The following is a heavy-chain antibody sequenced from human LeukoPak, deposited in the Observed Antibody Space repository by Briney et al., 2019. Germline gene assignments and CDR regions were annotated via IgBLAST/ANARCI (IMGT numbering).Heavy chain of an antibody. J-gene: IGHJ4*02. V-gene: IGHV3-49*03. Sequence: PGRSLRLSCTASGFTLGDYAMSWFRQAPGKGLEWVAFIGSRVYGGTIEYAASVRGRFTISRDDSRSIAYLQMNSLKTDDTAVYYCTRSMGIATAGTFYYFDSWGQGTLVTVSS. CDR3: TRSMGIATAGTFYYFDS. CDR2: IGSRVYGGTI. D-gene: IGHD6-13*01. CDR1: GFTLGDYA.